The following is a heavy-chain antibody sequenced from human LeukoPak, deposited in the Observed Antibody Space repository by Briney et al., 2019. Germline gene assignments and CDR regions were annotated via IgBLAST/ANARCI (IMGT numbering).Heavy chain of an antibody. Sequence: SVKVSCKASGYTFTGYYMHWVRQAPGQGLEWMGRIIPIFGTANYAQKFQGRVTITTDESTSTAYMELSSLRSEDTAVYYCARAPCSGGSCYSNGAYNWFDPWGQGTLVTVSS. CDR3: ARAPCSGGSCYSNGAYNWFDP. V-gene: IGHV1-69*05. CDR1: GYTFTGYY. J-gene: IGHJ5*02. D-gene: IGHD2-15*01. CDR2: IIPIFGTA.